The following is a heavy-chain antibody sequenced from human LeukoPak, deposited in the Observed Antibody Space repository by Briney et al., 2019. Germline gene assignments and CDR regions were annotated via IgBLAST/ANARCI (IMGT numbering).Heavy chain of an antibody. V-gene: IGHV1-69*13. D-gene: IGHD6-19*01. CDR2: IIPIFGTA. J-gene: IGHJ5*02. Sequence: EASVKVSCKASGGTFSSYAISWVRQAPGQGLEWMGGIIPIFGTANYAQKFQGRVTITADESTSTAYMELSSLRSEDTAVYYCARDLNRMDSSGWFYWFDPWGQGTLVTVSS. CDR1: GGTFSSYA. CDR3: ARDLNRMDSSGWFYWFDP.